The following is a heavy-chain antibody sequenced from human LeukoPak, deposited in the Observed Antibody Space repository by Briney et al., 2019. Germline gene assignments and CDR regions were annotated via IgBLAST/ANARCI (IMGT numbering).Heavy chain of an antibody. V-gene: IGHV4-61*02. CDR1: GGSISSGSCY. CDR2: IYTSGST. CDR3: ARDSEWLWLRY. D-gene: IGHD5-18*01. J-gene: IGHJ4*02. Sequence: SQTLSLTCTVSGGSISSGSCYWSWIRQPAGKGLEWIGRIYTSGSTNYNPSLKSRVTISVDTSKNQFSLKLSSVTAADTAVYYCARDSEWLWLRYWGQGTLVTVSS.